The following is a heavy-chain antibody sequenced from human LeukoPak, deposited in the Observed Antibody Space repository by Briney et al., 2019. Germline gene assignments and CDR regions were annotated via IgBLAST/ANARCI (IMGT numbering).Heavy chain of an antibody. V-gene: IGHV4-59*01. D-gene: IGHD3-10*01. CDR1: GGSISSYY. CDR3: ARRAGSGFAFDI. Sequence: PSETLSLTCTVSGGSISSYYWSWIRQPPGKGLEWIGYIYYSGSTNYNPSLKSRVTISVDTSKNQFSLKLSSVTAADTAVYYCARRAGSGFAFDIWGQGTMVTVSS. CDR2: IYYSGST. J-gene: IGHJ3*02.